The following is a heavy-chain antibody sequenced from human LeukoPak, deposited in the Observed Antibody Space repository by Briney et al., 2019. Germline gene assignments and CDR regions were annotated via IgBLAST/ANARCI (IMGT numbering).Heavy chain of an antibody. J-gene: IGHJ6*03. D-gene: IGHD2-21*01. CDR1: GASISSGSYY. CDR3: AREPADPGHLVVLAVVGCMDV. V-gene: IGHV4-61*02. Sequence: SETLSLTCTVSGASISSGSYYWSWIRQPAGKGLEWIGRIYTSGNTNYNPSLKSRVALSIDPSNNPFSLKLSSVTPADTAVYYWAREPADPGHLVVLAVVGCMDVWGNGTTVTVSS. CDR2: IYTSGNT.